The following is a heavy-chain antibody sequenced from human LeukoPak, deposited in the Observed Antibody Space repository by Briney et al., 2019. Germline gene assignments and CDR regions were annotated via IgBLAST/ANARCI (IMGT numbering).Heavy chain of an antibody. Sequence: SETLSLTCSVSGGSISSYYWSWIRQPPGKGLEWIGYIYYSGSTNYNPSLKSRVTISVDTSKNRFSLNLSSAPAAHTAVYYCSRGPEDYFDYWGQGTLVTVS. CDR2: IYYSGST. CDR1: GGSISSYY. J-gene: IGHJ4*02. V-gene: IGHV4-59*01. CDR3: SRGPEDYFDY.